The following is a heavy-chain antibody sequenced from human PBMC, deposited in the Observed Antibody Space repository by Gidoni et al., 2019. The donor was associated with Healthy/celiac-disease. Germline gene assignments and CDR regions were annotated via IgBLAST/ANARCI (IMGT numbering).Heavy chain of an antibody. CDR2: ISYDGSNK. CDR1: GFTFSSYA. J-gene: IGHJ4*02. Sequence: QMQLVEHGGGVVQPGRSLRLSCAASGFTFSSYAMHWVRPAPGKVLEWVSVISYDGSNKYYADSVKGRFTISRDNSKNTLYLQMTSLRAEDTAVYYCARRPSSGWYYDYWGQGTLVTVSS. V-gene: IGHV3-30*01. CDR3: ARRPSSGWYYDY. D-gene: IGHD6-19*01.